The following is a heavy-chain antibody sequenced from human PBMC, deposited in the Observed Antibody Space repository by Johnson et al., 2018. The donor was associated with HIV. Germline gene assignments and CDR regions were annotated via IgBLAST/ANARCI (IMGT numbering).Heavy chain of an antibody. CDR1: GFTFSIYG. CDR3: AKGAYAFDI. J-gene: IGHJ3*02. CDR2: ISYDGSNK. V-gene: IGHV3-30*18. Sequence: QVQLVESGGGVVQPGRSLRLSCAASGFTFSIYGMHWVRQAPGKGLEWVAFISYDGSNKYYADSVKGRFTISRDNSKNTLYLQMNSLRPEDTAVYYCAKGAYAFDIWGQGTMVTVSS.